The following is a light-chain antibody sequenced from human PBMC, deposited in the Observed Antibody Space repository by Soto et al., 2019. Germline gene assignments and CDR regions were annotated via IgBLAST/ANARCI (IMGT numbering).Light chain of an antibody. CDR2: GAS. Sequence: DIVMTQSPATLSVSPGDRVTLSGRARQSARSTSAWYQQKPGQAPRLLIYGASTRATGIPARFSGSGYETECTLTISSLQSEDFAVDYCQQYNSWPLTFGGGTKVEIK. J-gene: IGKJ4*01. CDR3: QQYNSWPLT. V-gene: IGKV3-15*01. CDR1: QSARST.